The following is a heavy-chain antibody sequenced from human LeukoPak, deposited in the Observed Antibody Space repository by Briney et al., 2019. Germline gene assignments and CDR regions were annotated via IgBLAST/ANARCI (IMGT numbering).Heavy chain of an antibody. CDR1: GYTLTELS. CDR3: ATKGREWFGELFGY. Sequence: GASVKVSCKVSGYTLTELSMHWVRQAPGKGLEWMGGFDPEDGETIYAQKFQGRVTMTEDTSTDTAYMELSSLRSEDTAVYYCATKGREWFGELFGYWGQGTLVTVSS. D-gene: IGHD3-10*01. J-gene: IGHJ4*02. V-gene: IGHV1-24*01. CDR2: FDPEDGET.